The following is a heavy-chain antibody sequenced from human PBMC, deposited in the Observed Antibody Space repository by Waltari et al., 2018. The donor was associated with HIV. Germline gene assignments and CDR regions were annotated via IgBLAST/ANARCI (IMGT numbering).Heavy chain of an antibody. Sequence: QVQLQESGPGLVKPSETLSLTCTVSGGSISSYYCSWIRQPPGKGLEWIGYIYYSGSTNYNSSLKSRVTISVDTSKNQFSLKLSSVTAADTAVYYCARSGDSYGSAHPYYYYGMDVWGQGTTVTVSS. CDR2: IYYSGST. D-gene: IGHD3-10*01. CDR1: GGSISSYY. CDR3: ARSGDSYGSAHPYYYYGMDV. V-gene: IGHV4-59*01. J-gene: IGHJ6*02.